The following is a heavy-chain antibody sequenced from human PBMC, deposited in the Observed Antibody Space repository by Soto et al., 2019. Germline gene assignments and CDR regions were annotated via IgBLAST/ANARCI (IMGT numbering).Heavy chain of an antibody. CDR2: IYPGDSDT. CDR1: GDSFASYW. CDR3: ATSDSYRDYYNGTDF. V-gene: IGHV5-51*01. Sequence: GVPLKSSCQVSGDSFASYWIGWVRPLPGKGLEWMGIIYPGDSDTRYSPSFQGQVTISADKSISTAYLQWSSLKASDTAMYYCATSDSYRDYYNGTDFRGQGTTVPVSS. D-gene: IGHD2-15*01. J-gene: IGHJ6*02.